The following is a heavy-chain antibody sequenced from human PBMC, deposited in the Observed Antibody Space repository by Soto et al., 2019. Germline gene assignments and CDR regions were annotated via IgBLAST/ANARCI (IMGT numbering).Heavy chain of an antibody. CDR3: ARGVDPVLRFDGNDH. D-gene: IGHD3-3*01. J-gene: IGHJ5*02. CDR1: GGSISNNNFF. Sequence: QLQLQESGPGLVKPSETLSLTCTVSGGSISNNNFFWGWIRQPPGKGLEWVGTVYYTGSPYYNPSLKTRVTRSVYTSKKQFSLKLASVTAADTAVYYCARGVDPVLRFDGNDHWGQGTLVTVSS. CDR2: VYYTGSP. V-gene: IGHV4-39*02.